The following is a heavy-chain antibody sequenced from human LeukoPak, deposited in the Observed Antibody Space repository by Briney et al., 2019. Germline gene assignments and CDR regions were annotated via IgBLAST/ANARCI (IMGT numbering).Heavy chain of an antibody. V-gene: IGHV3-48*01. J-gene: IGHJ4*02. CDR3: ARDRGTAAAGPDFDY. CDR2: ISSSSSTI. D-gene: IGHD6-13*01. CDR1: GFTFSSYS. Sequence: GGSLRLSCAASGFTFSSYSMNWVRQAPGKGLEWVSYISSSSSTIYYADSVKGRFTISRDNAKNSLYLQMNSLRAEDTAVYYCARDRGTAAAGPDFDYWGQGTLVTVSS.